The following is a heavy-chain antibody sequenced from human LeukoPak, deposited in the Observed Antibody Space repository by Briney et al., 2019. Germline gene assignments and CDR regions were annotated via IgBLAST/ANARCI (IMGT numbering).Heavy chain of an antibody. CDR1: GYTSTSYG. J-gene: IGHJ6*02. D-gene: IGHD3-3*01. Sequence: ASVKVSCKASGYTSTSYGISWVRQAPGQGLEWMGWISAYNGNTNYAQKLQGRVTMTTDTSTSTAYMELRSLRSDDTAVYYCARQTYDFWSGYTYYYYYGMDVWGLGTTVTVSS. CDR3: ARQTYDFWSGYTYYYYYGMDV. V-gene: IGHV1-18*01. CDR2: ISAYNGNT.